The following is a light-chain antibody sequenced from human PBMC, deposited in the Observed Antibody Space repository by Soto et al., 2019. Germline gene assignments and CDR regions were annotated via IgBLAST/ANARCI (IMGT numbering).Light chain of an antibody. V-gene: IGLV2-14*01. CDR2: DVS. CDR3: SSYTGSSGV. Sequence: QSALTQPASVSGSPGQSITISCTGTSSDVGGYNYVSWYQQHPGKAPKLMIYDVSNRPSGVSNRFSGSKSGNTASLTISGLQAEDEADYYCSSYTGSSGVFGGGTKVTVL. CDR1: SSDVGGYNY. J-gene: IGLJ3*02.